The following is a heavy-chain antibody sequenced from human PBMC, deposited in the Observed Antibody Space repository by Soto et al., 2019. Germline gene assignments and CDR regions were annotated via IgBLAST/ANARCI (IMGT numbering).Heavy chain of an antibody. CDR3: ARRGHDFWSGLDV. CDR2: THPGDSAT. V-gene: IGHV5-51*01. D-gene: IGHD3-3*01. CDR1: GCTFIIYW. Sequence: GESLKISCKGSGCTFIIYWIGWVRQMPGKGLEWLGITHPGDSATRYSPSFQGQVTVSGDRSIVTAYLQWNSLKASDTAMYYCARRGHDFWSGLDVWGQGTTVTVSS. J-gene: IGHJ6*02.